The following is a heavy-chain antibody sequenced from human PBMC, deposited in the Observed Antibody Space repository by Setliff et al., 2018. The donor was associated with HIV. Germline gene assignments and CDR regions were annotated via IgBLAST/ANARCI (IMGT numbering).Heavy chain of an antibody. Sequence: SVKVSCKASGGTFSTYGLIWVRQAPGQGLEWVGVITPIGTTNFAQTFEGRVTITADESTSTVHMEVTRLTSDDTAMYFCARSGSPYGPNSGHFDSWGQGTLVTVSS. CDR1: GGTFSTYG. CDR2: ITPIGTT. CDR3: ARSGSPYGPNSGHFDS. J-gene: IGHJ4*02. D-gene: IGHD4-17*01. V-gene: IGHV1-69*13.